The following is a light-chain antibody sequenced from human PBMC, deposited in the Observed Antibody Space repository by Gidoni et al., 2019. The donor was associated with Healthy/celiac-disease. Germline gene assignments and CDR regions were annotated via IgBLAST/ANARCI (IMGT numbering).Light chain of an antibody. Sequence: DIQLTQSPSFLSASVGDRVTITCRASQGISSYLAWYQQTPGKAPKLLIYAASTLQSGVPSRFSGSGSGTEFTLTISSLQPEDFATYYCQQRNSYPRTFGQGTKVEIK. CDR3: QQRNSYPRT. J-gene: IGKJ1*01. V-gene: IGKV1-9*01. CDR2: AAS. CDR1: QGISSY.